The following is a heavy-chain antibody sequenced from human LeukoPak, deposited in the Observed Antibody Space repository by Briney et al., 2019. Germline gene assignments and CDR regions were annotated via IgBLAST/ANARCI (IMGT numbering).Heavy chain of an antibody. CDR3: AREDYYDRSFGY. CDR1: GGSISSGGYY. D-gene: IGHD3-22*01. CDR2: IYYSGST. Sequence: PSQTLSLTCTVSGGSISSGGYYWSWIRQHPGKGLECIGYIYYSGSTYYNPSLKSRVTISVDTSKNQFSLKRSSVTAADTAVYYCAREDYYDRSFGYWGQGTLVTVSS. V-gene: IGHV4-31*03. J-gene: IGHJ4*02.